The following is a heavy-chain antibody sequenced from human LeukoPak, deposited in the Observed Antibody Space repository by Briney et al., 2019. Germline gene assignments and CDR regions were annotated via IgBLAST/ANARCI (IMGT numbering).Heavy chain of an antibody. V-gene: IGHV3-21*01. J-gene: IGHJ4*02. CDR2: ITSSSTYL. Sequence: GGSLRLSCAASGFTLTTYTMNWVRQTPGKWLEWVSSITSSSTYLYYTDSVKGRFTISRDNAKNALYLQMNSLRAEDTAVYYCAREGKDDFLSGYYYLDYWGQGTLVTVPS. CDR3: AREGKDDFLSGYYYLDY. D-gene: IGHD3-3*01. CDR1: GFTLTTYT.